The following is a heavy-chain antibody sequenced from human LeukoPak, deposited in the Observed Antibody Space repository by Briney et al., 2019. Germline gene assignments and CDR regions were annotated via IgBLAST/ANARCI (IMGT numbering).Heavy chain of an antibody. CDR3: AKDGRYYYDSSPYYFFDY. CDR2: ICGSGGNT. Sequence: GGSLRLSCAASGFTFSNYNMHWVRQAPGKGLEWVSAICGSGGNTYYADSVKGRFTISRDNSKNTLYLQMNSLRAEDTAVYYCAKDGRYYYDSSPYYFFDYWGPGTLVTVSS. D-gene: IGHD3-22*01. CDR1: GFTFSNYN. V-gene: IGHV3-23*01. J-gene: IGHJ4*02.